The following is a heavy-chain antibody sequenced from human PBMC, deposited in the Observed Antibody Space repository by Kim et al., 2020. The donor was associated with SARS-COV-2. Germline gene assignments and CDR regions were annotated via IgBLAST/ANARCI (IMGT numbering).Heavy chain of an antibody. CDR1: GFTFNSYG. CDR2: ISYDGSNK. J-gene: IGHJ5*02. CDR3: AKDRTVLIWFGEAWFDP. Sequence: GGSLRLSCAASGFTFNSYGMHWVRQAPGKGLEWVAVISYDGSNKYYADSVKGRFTISRDNSKNTLYLQMNSLRTEDTAVYYCAKDRTVLIWFGEAWFDPWGQGTLVTVSS. V-gene: IGHV3-30*18. D-gene: IGHD3-10*01.